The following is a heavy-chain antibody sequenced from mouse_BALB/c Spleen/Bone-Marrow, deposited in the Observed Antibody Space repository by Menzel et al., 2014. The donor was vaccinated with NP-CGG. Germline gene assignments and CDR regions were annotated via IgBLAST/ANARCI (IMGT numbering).Heavy chain of an antibody. D-gene: IGHD2-4*01. CDR2: ISSGGSYT. CDR1: GFTFSSYA. J-gene: IGHJ3*01. CDR3: ARHDYAY. V-gene: IGHV5-9-3*01. Sequence: EVKLVESGGGLVKPGGPLKLSCAASGFTFSSYAMSWVRQTPEKRLEWVATISSGGSYTYYPDSVKGRFTISRDNAKNTLYLQMSSLRSEDTAMYYCARHDYAYWGQGTLVTVSA.